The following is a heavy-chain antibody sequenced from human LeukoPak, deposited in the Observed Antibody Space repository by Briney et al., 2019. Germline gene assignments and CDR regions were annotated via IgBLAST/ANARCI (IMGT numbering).Heavy chain of an antibody. V-gene: IGHV3-7*01. CDR1: GFTFTDFF. Sequence: GGSLRLSCVASGFTFTDFFMSWVRQAPGQGLEWVASIKHNGGEKYYVDSVKGRFTISRDNAKNSLYLEMSSLRVEDTAVYYCARDRGWRTTGYYLYHFDYWGQGTLVTFAS. CDR3: ARDRGWRTTGYYLYHFDY. J-gene: IGHJ4*02. CDR2: IKHNGGEK. D-gene: IGHD3-9*01.